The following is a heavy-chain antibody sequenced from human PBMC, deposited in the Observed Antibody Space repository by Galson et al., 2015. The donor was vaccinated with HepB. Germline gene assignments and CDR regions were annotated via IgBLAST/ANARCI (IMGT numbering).Heavy chain of an antibody. CDR1: GGSISSSNW. J-gene: IGHJ1*01. Sequence: SEPLSLTCAVSGGSISSSNWWSWVRQPPGKGLEWIGEIYHSGSTNYNPSLQSRVTISVDKSKNQFSLKLSSVTAADTAVYYCASPYCSGGSCYSEYFQHWGQGTLVTVSS. CDR2: IYHSGST. CDR3: ASPYCSGGSCYSEYFQH. D-gene: IGHD2-15*01. V-gene: IGHV4-4*02.